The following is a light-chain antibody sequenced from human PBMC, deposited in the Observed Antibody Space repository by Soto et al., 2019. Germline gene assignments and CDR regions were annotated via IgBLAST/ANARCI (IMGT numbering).Light chain of an antibody. CDR2: EVT. CDR1: SGDIGSYNR. V-gene: IGLV2-14*01. Sequence: QSALTQPASVSGSPGQSITISCTGTSGDIGSYNRVSWYQQHPGKAPKLIIYEVTDRPSGVSNRFSGSKSGNTASLTISGXXAXXXXXXXXSSYTNINTRACVFGTGTKVTVL. J-gene: IGLJ1*01. CDR3: SSYTNINTRACV.